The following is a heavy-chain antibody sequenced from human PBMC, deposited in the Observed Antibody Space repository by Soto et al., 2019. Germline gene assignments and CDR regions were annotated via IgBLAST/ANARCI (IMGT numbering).Heavy chain of an antibody. D-gene: IGHD3-22*01. Sequence: SVKVSCKVSGGTLSSYAISLVRQAPGQGLEWMGGIIPIFGTANYAQKSQGRVTITADESTSAAYMELSSLRAEDTAVYYCASDYYYDSSGYSGDAFEIWGQGTMVTVSS. J-gene: IGHJ3*02. CDR2: IIPIFGTA. V-gene: IGHV1-69*13. CDR3: ASDYYYDSSGYSGDAFEI. CDR1: GGTLSSYA.